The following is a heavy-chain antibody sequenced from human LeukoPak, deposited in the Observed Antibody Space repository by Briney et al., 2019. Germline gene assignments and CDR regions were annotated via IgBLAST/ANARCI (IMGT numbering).Heavy chain of an antibody. CDR3: ARRGSGYSQNYFDH. D-gene: IGHD3-22*01. CDR2: ISSSGSTI. CDR1: GFTFSDYY. Sequence: GGSLRLSCAASGFTFSDYYMSWIRQAPGKGLEWVSYISSSGSTIYYADSVKGRFTISRDNSKNTLYLQMGSLRAEDMAVYYCARRGSGYSQNYFDHWGQGTLVTVSS. V-gene: IGHV3-11*04. J-gene: IGHJ4*02.